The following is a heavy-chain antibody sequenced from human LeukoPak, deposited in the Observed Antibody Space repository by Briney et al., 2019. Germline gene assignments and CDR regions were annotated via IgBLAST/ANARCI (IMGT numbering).Heavy chain of an antibody. Sequence: ESLKISCKGSGYNFATYWIGWVRQMPGKGLEWMGIIYLGDSDIRYSPSFQGQVTISADKSISTAYLQWSSLKASDTAMYYCARMFGEMATITDYWGQGTLVTVSS. J-gene: IGHJ4*01. CDR3: ARMFGEMATITDY. CDR2: IYLGDSDI. D-gene: IGHD5-24*01. V-gene: IGHV5-51*01. CDR1: GYNFATYW.